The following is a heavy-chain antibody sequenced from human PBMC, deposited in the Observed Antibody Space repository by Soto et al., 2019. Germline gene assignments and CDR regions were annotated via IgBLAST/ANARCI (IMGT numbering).Heavy chain of an antibody. CDR2: IYYSGST. J-gene: IGHJ4*02. D-gene: IGHD3-10*01. V-gene: IGHV4-39*01. CDR3: APRAGRPLQYGFYFDY. Sequence: SETLSLTCTVSGGSISSSSYYWGWIRQPPGKGLEWIGSIYYSGSTYYNPSLKSRVTISVDTSKNQFSLKLSSVTAADTAVYYCAPRAGRPLQYGFYFDYWGQGTLVTVSS. CDR1: GGSISSSSYY.